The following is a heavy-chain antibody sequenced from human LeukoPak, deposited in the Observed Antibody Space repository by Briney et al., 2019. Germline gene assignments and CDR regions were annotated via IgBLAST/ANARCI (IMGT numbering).Heavy chain of an antibody. Sequence: SETLSLTCAVYGGSFSGYYWSWIRQPPGKGLECIGEINHSGSTNYNPSLKSRVTISVDTSKNQFSLKLSSVTAADTAVYYCARGIGGATTIYYYYYYYMDVWGKGTTVTVSS. CDR2: INHSGST. D-gene: IGHD1-26*01. V-gene: IGHV4-34*01. J-gene: IGHJ6*03. CDR1: GGSFSGYY. CDR3: ARGIGGATTIYYYYYYYMDV.